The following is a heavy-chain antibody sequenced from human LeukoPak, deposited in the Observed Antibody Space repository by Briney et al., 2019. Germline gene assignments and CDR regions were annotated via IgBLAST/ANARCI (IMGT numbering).Heavy chain of an antibody. CDR3: ATRCTNGVCYKAYYMDV. V-gene: IGHV1-2*02. D-gene: IGHD2-8*01. CDR1: GYTLTSYY. Sequence: ASVKVSCKASGYTLTSYYLHWVRQAPGQGLEWLGWINLNGGGTLSAQKFQGRVTMTRDASISAAYMELSGLRFDDTAVYYCATRCTNGVCYKAYYMDVWGKGTTVTVS. J-gene: IGHJ6*03. CDR2: INLNGGGT.